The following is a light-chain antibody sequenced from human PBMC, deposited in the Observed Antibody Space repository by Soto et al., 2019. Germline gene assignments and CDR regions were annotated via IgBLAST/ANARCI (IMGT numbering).Light chain of an antibody. Sequence: DIQMTQSPSTLSASVGDRVSITCRAGQSISSCLAWYQQKPPKAPKRLIYDASLLESGVPLRFSGSGSGTEFTLTISSLQSEDFAAYYCQQYNNWPTITFGHGTRLEIK. CDR2: DAS. J-gene: IGKJ5*01. V-gene: IGKV1-5*01. CDR3: QQYNNWPTIT. CDR1: QSISSC.